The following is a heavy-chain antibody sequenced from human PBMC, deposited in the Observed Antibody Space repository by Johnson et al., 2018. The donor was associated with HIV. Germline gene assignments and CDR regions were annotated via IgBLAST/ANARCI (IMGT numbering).Heavy chain of an antibody. CDR2: ISSDGSNE. V-gene: IGHV3-30*04. CDR3: ARDRGTMIVVGSAFDI. J-gene: IGHJ3*02. D-gene: IGHD3-22*01. CDR1: GFTFSSYA. Sequence: VQLVESGGGVVQPGRSLRLSCAASGFTFSSYAMHWVRQAPGKGLEWVAVISSDGSNEYYADSVRGRFTISRDSSKSALYLQMNSLRAEDTAVYYCARDRGTMIVVGSAFDIWGQGTMVTVSS.